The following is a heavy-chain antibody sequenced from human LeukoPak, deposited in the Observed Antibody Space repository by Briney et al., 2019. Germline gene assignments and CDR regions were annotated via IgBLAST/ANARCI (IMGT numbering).Heavy chain of an antibody. V-gene: IGHV3-23*01. Sequence: GGSLRLSCAASGFTFSSYSMNWVRQAPGKGLEWVSAISGSGGSTYYADSVKGRFTISRDNSKNTLYLQMNSLRAEDTAVYYCAKDPPAYRPGYSSGLGGVAVDYWGQGTLVTVSS. D-gene: IGHD6-19*01. CDR1: GFTFSSYS. CDR2: ISGSGGST. J-gene: IGHJ4*02. CDR3: AKDPPAYRPGYSSGLGGVAVDY.